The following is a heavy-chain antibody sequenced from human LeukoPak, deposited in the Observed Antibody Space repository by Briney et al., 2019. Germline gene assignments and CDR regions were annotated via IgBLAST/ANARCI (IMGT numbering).Heavy chain of an antibody. CDR1: GYTFTSYW. Sequence: GESLRISCKASGYTFTSYWISWVRHTPGKGLEWMARIDPRDSFTRYGPSFQGHVTISSDKSINTAYLHWSSLKASDTATYYCVRHYASGQDYWGQGTLVTDSS. CDR2: IDPRDSFT. D-gene: IGHD3-10*01. V-gene: IGHV5-10-1*01. CDR3: VRHYASGQDY. J-gene: IGHJ4*02.